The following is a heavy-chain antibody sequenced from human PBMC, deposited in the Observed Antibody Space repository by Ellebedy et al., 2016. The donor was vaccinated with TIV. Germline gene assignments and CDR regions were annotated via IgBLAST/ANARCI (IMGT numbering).Heavy chain of an antibody. CDR3: ASIMGKTPSGSYDY. V-gene: IGHV1-69*04. D-gene: IGHD1-26*01. Sequence: AASVKVSCKASGGTFSNYAIRRARHPPGQGLEWMGRIIPILGIANYAQKFQGRVTITADKSTSTAYMELSSLRSEDTAVYYCASIMGKTPSGSYDYWGQGTLVTVSS. CDR1: GGTFSNYA. CDR2: IIPILGIA. J-gene: IGHJ4*02.